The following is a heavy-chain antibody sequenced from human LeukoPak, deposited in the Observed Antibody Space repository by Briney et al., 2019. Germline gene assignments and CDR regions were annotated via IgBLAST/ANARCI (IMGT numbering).Heavy chain of an antibody. CDR2: INHSGST. J-gene: IGHJ4*02. Sequence: PSETLSLTCTVSGGSISSGDYYWSWIRQPPGKGLEWIGEINHSGSTNYNPSLKSRVTISVDTSKNQFSLKLSTVTAADTAVYYCARGPDIVVVPAAQIPFDYWGQGTLVTVSS. CDR3: ARGPDIVVVPAAQIPFDY. D-gene: IGHD2-2*01. V-gene: IGHV4-39*07. CDR1: GGSISSGDYY.